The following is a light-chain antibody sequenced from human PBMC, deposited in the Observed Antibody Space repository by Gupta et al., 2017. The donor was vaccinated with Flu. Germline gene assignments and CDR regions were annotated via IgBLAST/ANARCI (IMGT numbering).Light chain of an antibody. Sequence: QSVLPQPPSVSGAPGQRVTLSCPGSSSNIGAGYDVHWYQQLPGTAPKLLIYGNSNRPSGVPDRFSGSKSGTSASLAITGLQAEDEADYYCQSYDSSLSGSVFGGGTKLTVL. V-gene: IGLV1-40*01. CDR2: GNS. J-gene: IGLJ2*01. CDR1: SSNIGAGYD. CDR3: QSYDSSLSGSV.